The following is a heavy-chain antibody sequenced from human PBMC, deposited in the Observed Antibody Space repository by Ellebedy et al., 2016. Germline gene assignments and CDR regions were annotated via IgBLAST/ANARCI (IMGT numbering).Heavy chain of an antibody. D-gene: IGHD2-15*01. Sequence: GESLKISXAASGFSFSNYAMSWVRQAPGKGLEWVSAISDGGTTTHYADSLRGRFTISRDNAKNTLSLQMNSLRVEDTAVYFCARVPGSETVPGFDYWGQGTLVTVSS. CDR2: ISDGGTTT. J-gene: IGHJ4*02. V-gene: IGHV3-23*01. CDR1: GFSFSNYA. CDR3: ARVPGSETVPGFDY.